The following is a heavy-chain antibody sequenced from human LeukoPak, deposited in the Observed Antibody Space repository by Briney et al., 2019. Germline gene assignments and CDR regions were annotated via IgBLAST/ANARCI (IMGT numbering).Heavy chain of an antibody. D-gene: IGHD3-16*02. CDR1: GFTFRNFG. CDR2: IWYDASKK. V-gene: IGHV3-33*06. J-gene: IGHJ4*02. Sequence: GGSLTLSCAASGFTFRNFGMHWVRQAPGKGLEWVAIIWYDASKKYYADSVKGRFTISRDNSKNTLYLQMNSLRAEDTAVYYCAKDLVITFGGVIPVFDYWGQGTLVTVSS. CDR3: AKDLVITFGGVIPVFDY.